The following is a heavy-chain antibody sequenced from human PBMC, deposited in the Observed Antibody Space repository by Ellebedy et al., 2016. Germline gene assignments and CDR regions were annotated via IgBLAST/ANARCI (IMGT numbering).Heavy chain of an antibody. J-gene: IGHJ4*02. CDR1: GFTFSSFW. V-gene: IGHV3-7*05. CDR2: IKQDGSET. CDR3: ARDLRQCSGISCSDY. D-gene: IGHD2-2*01. Sequence: GGSLRLXCAASGFTFSSFWMSWVRQAPGKGLEWVANIKQDGSETSYMSSVKGRFSISRDNAKNSLYLQMNSLRAEDTAVYSCARDLRQCSGISCSDYWGQGTLVTVSS.